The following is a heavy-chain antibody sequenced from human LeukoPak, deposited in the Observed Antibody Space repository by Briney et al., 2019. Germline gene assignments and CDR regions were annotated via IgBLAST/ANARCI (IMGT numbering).Heavy chain of an antibody. V-gene: IGHV4-59*01. J-gene: IGHJ6*02. Sequence: SETLSLTCSVSGGSISSYYWSWIRQPPGKGLEYIGYIYYSGSTNYNPSLKSRVPISVDTSKDQFSLNLTSVTAADTAVYYCASLKCISTACPSRYVMDVWGQGTTVTVSS. CDR1: GGSISSYY. D-gene: IGHD2-2*01. CDR2: IYYSGST. CDR3: ASLKCISTACPSRYVMDV.